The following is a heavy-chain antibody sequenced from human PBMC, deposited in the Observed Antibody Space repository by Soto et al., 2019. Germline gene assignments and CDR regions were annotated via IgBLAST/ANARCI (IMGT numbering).Heavy chain of an antibody. CDR2: INAGNGNT. J-gene: IGHJ5*02. V-gene: IGHV1-3*01. D-gene: IGHD2-2*02. CDR3: ARDRIPAAIRVGENWFGP. Sequence: ASVKVSCKASGYTFTSYAMHWVRQAPGQRLEWMGWINAGNGNTKYSQKFQGRVTITRDTSASTAYMELSSLRSEDTAVYYCARDRIPAAIRVGENWFGPWGQGTLVTVSS. CDR1: GYTFTSYA.